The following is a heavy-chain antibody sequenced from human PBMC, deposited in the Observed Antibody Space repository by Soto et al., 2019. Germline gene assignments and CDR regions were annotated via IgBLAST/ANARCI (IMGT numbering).Heavy chain of an antibody. CDR3: TTDLMVGILYPI. CDR2: IKSKTDGGTT. J-gene: IGHJ3*02. Sequence: GGSLRLSCAASGFTFSNARMSWVRQAPGKGLEWVGRIKSKTDGGTTDYAAPVRGRFTISRDDSKNTLYLQMNSLKTEDTAVYYCTTDLMVGILYPIWGQGTMVTVSS. V-gene: IGHV3-15*01. D-gene: IGHD2-8*01. CDR1: GFTFSNAR.